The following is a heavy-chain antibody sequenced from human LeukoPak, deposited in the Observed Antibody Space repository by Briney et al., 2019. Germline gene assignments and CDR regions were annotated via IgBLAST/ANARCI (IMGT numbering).Heavy chain of an antibody. CDR2: IYYSGST. V-gene: IGHV4-39*01. D-gene: IGHD3-10*01. J-gene: IGHJ5*02. CDR1: GGSISSSNYY. Sequence: SETLSLTCIVSGGSISSSNYYWSWVRQPPGKGLEWIGSIYYSGSTYYYPSLKSRVTISVDTSMSQFSLKLSSVTAADTALYYCARHYGPWGQGTLVTVSS. CDR3: ARHYGP.